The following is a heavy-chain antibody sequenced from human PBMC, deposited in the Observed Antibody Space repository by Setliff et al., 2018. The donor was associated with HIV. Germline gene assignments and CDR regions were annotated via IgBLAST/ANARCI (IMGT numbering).Heavy chain of an antibody. V-gene: IGHV1-8*01. CDR1: GYTFTRYD. CDR2: MNPNSANT. J-gene: IGHJ4*02. CDR3: AIRPYYFDNNIS. D-gene: IGHD3-22*01. Sequence: GGPVKVSCKASGYTFTRYDINWVRQATGQGLEWMGWMNPNSANTGYAQKFQGRVTMTRNTSISTAYMELSSLRSEDTAVYYCAIRPYYFDNNISWGQGTLVTVSS.